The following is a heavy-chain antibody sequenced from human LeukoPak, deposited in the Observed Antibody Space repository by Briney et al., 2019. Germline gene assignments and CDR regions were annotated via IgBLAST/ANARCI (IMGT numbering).Heavy chain of an antibody. J-gene: IGHJ6*03. Sequence: SETLSLTCTVSGGSISSSSYYWGWIRQPPGKGLEWIGSIYYSGSTCYNPSLKSRVTISVDTSKNQFSLKLSSVTAADTAVYYCARVRRVVTGPEALGYMDVWGKGTTVTVSS. CDR3: ARVRRVVTGPEALGYMDV. D-gene: IGHD2-21*02. CDR1: GGSISSSSYY. CDR2: IYYSGST. V-gene: IGHV4-39*07.